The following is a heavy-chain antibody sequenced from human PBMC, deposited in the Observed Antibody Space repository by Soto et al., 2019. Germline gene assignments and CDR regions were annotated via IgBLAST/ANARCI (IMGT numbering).Heavy chain of an antibody. CDR1: GFTFSTYG. Sequence: EVQLVESGGGLVKPGGSLRLSCAASGFTFSTYGMIWVRQAPGKGLEWVSFISSSSTYIFYGDPVKGRFTISRDNAKNSLDLQMNSLRAEDTAVYYWAGDASVTGASRAFDIWGQGTMVTVSS. CDR3: AGDASVTGASRAFDI. J-gene: IGHJ3*02. CDR2: ISSSSTYI. D-gene: IGHD1-7*01. V-gene: IGHV3-21*01.